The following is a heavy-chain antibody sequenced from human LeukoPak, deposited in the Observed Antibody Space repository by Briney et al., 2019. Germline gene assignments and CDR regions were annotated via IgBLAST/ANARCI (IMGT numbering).Heavy chain of an antibody. Sequence: SETLSLTCTVSGGSISSSSYYWGWIRQPPGKGLEWIGSIYYSGSTYYNPSLKSRVTISVDTSKNQFSLKLSSVTAADTAVYYCASLYYYDSSGYYNPFDYWGQGTLVTVSS. J-gene: IGHJ4*02. CDR1: GGSISSSSYY. CDR2: IYYSGST. D-gene: IGHD3-22*01. CDR3: ASLYYYDSSGYYNPFDY. V-gene: IGHV4-39*07.